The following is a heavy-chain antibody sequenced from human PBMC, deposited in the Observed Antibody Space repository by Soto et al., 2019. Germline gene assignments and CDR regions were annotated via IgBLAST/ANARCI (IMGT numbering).Heavy chain of an antibody. D-gene: IGHD2-2*01. J-gene: IGHJ6*02. CDR1: GYTFTSYG. CDR3: ARDYGVVPAANYYYYGMDV. CDR2: ISAYNGNT. Sequence: ASVKVSCKASGYTFTSYGISWVRQAPGQGLEWMGWISAYNGNTNYAQKLQGRVTMTTDTSTSTAYMELRNLRSDDTAVYYCARDYGVVPAANYYYYGMDVWGQGTTVTVSS. V-gene: IGHV1-18*01.